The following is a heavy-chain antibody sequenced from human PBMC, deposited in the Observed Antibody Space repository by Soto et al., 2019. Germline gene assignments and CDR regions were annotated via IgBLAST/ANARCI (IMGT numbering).Heavy chain of an antibody. V-gene: IGHV3-21*06. J-gene: IGHJ6*02. CDR2: ITGSSSYI. CDR3: ARLVASETGYGMDV. CDR1: VFIFSSHN. Sequence: ESLRLSCPASVFIFSSHNMNWFRQAPGKGLEWVSSITGSSSYIFYADSVKGRFTISRDNAKNTVYLQMNSLRAEDTGVYYCARLVASETGYGMDVWGQGTTVTVSS. D-gene: IGHD3-9*01.